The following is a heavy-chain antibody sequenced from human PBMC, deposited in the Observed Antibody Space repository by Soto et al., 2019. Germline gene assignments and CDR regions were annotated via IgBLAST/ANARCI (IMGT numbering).Heavy chain of an antibody. V-gene: IGHV4-31*03. CDR2: IYYSGST. J-gene: IGHJ3*02. Sequence: SDTMALTCTVSGGSISSGGYYWSWIRQHPGKGLEWIGYIYYSGSTYYNPSLKSRVTISVDTSKNQFSLKLSSVTAADTAVYYCARAGGMLGFSYYYDSSGPEQYAFDIWGQGTMVTVSS. D-gene: IGHD3-22*01. CDR3: ARAGGMLGFSYYYDSSGPEQYAFDI. CDR1: GGSISSGGYY.